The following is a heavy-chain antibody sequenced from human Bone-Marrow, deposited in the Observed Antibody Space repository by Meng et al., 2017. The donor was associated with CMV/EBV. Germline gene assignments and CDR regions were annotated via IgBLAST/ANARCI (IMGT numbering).Heavy chain of an antibody. Sequence: GESLKISCAASGFTFSSYSMNWVRQAPGKGLEWVSSISSSSSYIYYADSVKGRFTISRDNAKNSLYLQMNSLRAEDTAVYYCTRDSPVPLGGVDPWGQGTLVTVSS. J-gene: IGHJ5*02. D-gene: IGHD3-16*01. CDR2: ISSSSSYI. V-gene: IGHV3-21*01. CDR1: GFTFSSYS. CDR3: TRDSPVPLGGVDP.